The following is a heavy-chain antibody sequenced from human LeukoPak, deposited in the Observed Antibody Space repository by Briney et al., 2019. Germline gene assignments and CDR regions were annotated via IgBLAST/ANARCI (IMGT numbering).Heavy chain of an antibody. CDR3: ARLIYSSGYSLDYHFAY. D-gene: IGHD3-22*01. CDR1: GDSISRYY. Sequence: PSETLSLTCSVSGDSISRYYWNWIRQPAGRGLEWIGRIFTGGFINYNPSLSSRVTVSLDTSKNQVSLKLTSVTAADTAVYYCARLIYSSGYSLDYHFAYWGQGTLVTVSS. CDR2: IFTGGFI. J-gene: IGHJ4*02. V-gene: IGHV4-4*07.